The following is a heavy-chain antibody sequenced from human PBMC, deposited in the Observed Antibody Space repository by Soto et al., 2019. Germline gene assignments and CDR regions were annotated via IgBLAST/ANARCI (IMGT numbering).Heavy chain of an antibody. CDR1: GFTFSTYE. Sequence: GGSLRLSCVASGFTFSTYEMNWVRQAPGKKLEWVSCISYSGTTIYYADSVKGRFTISRDNAKNSLYLQMNSLRAEDTAVSYCARDRSGSYHDAFDIWGQGTMVTVSS. J-gene: IGHJ3*02. V-gene: IGHV3-48*03. D-gene: IGHD1-26*01. CDR3: ARDRSGSYHDAFDI. CDR2: ISYSGTTI.